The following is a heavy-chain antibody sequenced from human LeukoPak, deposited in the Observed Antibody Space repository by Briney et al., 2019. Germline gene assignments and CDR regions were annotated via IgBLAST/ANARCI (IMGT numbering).Heavy chain of an antibody. CDR2: ISSDGTNK. V-gene: IGHV3-30*04. J-gene: IGHJ4*02. D-gene: IGHD3-10*01. Sequence: PGGSLRLSCAASGFTFSSYAMHWVRQAPGKGLEWVAVISSDGTNKYYTDSVKGWLTISRDNSKNTLYLQMNSLRAEDTAVYYCAKDSRHYGSGSYVDYWGQGTLVTVSS. CDR3: AKDSRHYGSGSYVDY. CDR1: GFTFSSYA.